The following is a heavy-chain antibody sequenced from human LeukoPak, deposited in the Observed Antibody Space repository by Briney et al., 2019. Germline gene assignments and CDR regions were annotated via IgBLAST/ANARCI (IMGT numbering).Heavy chain of an antibody. CDR2: IAGGDEST. CDR1: GFIFNTNG. D-gene: IGHD1-1*01. CDR3: ARGVYWSLDY. V-gene: IGHV3-23*01. Sequence: GGSLRLSCAISGFIFNTNGMNWVRQSPGKGLEWLATIAGGDESTYYADSVKGRFAISKDNSKNTVFLHMNSLRVEDTAVYYCARGVYWSLDYWGQGTPVTVSS. J-gene: IGHJ4*02.